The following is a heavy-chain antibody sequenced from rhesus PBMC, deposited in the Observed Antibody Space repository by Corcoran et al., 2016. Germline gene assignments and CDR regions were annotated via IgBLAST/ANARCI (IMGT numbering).Heavy chain of an antibody. V-gene: IGHV4-76*01. CDR1: GGSFSGGYD. CDR2: ICGSSGST. CDR3: ARHTVAANMFDY. D-gene: IGHD4-29*01. Sequence: QVHLQESGPGLVKPSETLSLTCAVSGGSFSGGYDWSLIRQSPGKGLEWIGYICGSSGSTDYSPTLKNRVTISKDTSKNQFSLKLSSVTAADTAVYYCARHTVAANMFDYWGQGVLVTVSS. J-gene: IGHJ4*01.